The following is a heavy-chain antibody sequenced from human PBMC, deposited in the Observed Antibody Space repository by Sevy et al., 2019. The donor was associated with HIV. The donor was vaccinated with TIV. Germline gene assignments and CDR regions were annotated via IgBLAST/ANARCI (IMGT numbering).Heavy chain of an antibody. CDR3: ARGAAYCGDDCYAFDI. D-gene: IGHD2-21*02. CDR1: GFTFSNAW. J-gene: IGHJ3*02. V-gene: IGHV3-11*04. CDR2: ISSSSITI. Sequence: GGSLRLSCAASGFTFSNAWMSWVRQAPGKGLEWVSYISSSSITIYYADSVKGRFTISRDNAKNSLYLQMNSLRAEDTALYYCARGAAYCGDDCYAFDIWGQGTMVTVSS.